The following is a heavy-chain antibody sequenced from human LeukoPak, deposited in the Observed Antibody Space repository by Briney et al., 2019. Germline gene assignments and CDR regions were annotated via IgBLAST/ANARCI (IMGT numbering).Heavy chain of an antibody. D-gene: IGHD2-2*01. CDR3: ATSDCSSTSCSPGGY. V-gene: IGHV1-24*01. J-gene: IGHJ4*02. Sequence: ASVKVSCKVSGYTLTELSMHWVRQAPGKGLEWMGGFDPEDGETIYAQKFQGRVTMTEDTSTDTAYMELSSLRSEDTAVYYCATSDCSSTSCSPGGYWGQGTLVTVSS. CDR1: GYTLTELS. CDR2: FDPEDGET.